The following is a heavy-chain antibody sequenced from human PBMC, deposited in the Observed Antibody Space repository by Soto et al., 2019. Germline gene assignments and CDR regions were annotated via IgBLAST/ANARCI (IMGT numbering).Heavy chain of an antibody. V-gene: IGHV3-48*01. CDR3: AKSRRFENTGHSYFDY. CDR2: ISRSSNTL. Sequence: GGSLRLSCAASGFTFSHHAMNWVRQAPGKGLEWISFISRSSNTLEYADSVKGRFTISRDNSKNTVYLQMTSLRAEDTAVYYCAKSRRFENTGHSYFDYWGQGALVNLSS. CDR1: GFTFSHHA. J-gene: IGHJ4*02. D-gene: IGHD3-9*01.